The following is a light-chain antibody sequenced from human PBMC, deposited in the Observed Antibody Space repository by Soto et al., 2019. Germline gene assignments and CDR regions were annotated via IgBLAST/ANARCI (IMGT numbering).Light chain of an antibody. CDR3: QQYYDWPPLT. Sequence: EVVMTQSPATLSVSPGERATLSCRASQSITFSLAWYQQKPGQAPRLLISGASTGATGIPARFSGSGSGKEFTLTISSLQSEDFAVYYCQQYYDWPPLTFGGGTKVDIK. J-gene: IGKJ4*01. CDR1: QSITFS. CDR2: GAS. V-gene: IGKV3-15*01.